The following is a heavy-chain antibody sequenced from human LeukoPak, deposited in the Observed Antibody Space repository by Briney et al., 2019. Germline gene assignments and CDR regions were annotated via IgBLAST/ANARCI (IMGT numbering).Heavy chain of an antibody. CDR3: ARGPTVTTSHGAYYYYYYMDV. Sequence: GASVKVSCKASGYTFTSYGISWVRQAPGQGLEWMGWISAYNGNTNYAQKLQGRVTMTTDTSTSTAYMELRSLRSDDAAVYYCARGPTVTTSHGAYYYYYYMDVWGKGTTVTVSS. V-gene: IGHV1-18*01. CDR2: ISAYNGNT. J-gene: IGHJ6*03. CDR1: GYTFTSYG. D-gene: IGHD4-17*01.